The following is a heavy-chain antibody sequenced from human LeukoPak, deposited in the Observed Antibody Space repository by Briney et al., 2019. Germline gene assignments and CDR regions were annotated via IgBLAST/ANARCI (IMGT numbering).Heavy chain of an antibody. CDR2: ITTSDGNT. CDR1: GFTFSSYT. J-gene: IGHJ4*02. Sequence: GGSLRLSCAASGFTFSSYTMSWVRQASGKGLEWVSTITTSDGNTYYADSVKGRFTVSRDNSKNTLFLQMNSLRAEDTAVYYCAKDGGLWVSAHWGDSWGRGTLVTVSS. V-gene: IGHV3-23*01. CDR3: AKDGGLWVSAHWGDS. D-gene: IGHD7-27*01.